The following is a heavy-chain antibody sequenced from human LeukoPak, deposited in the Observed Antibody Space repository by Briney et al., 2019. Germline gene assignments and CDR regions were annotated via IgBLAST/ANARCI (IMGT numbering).Heavy chain of an antibody. CDR2: INPNSGDT. CDR3: ARDLVVGAATPSFDY. CDR1: GYTFTGYY. D-gene: IGHD1-26*01. J-gene: IGHJ4*02. Sequence: GASVKVSCKASGYTFTGYYMHWVRQAPGQGLEWMGWINPNSGDTNYAQKFQGRVTMTRDTSISTAYMELRRLSPNDKDVYYCARDLVVGAATPSFDYWGQGTLVTVSS. V-gene: IGHV1-2*02.